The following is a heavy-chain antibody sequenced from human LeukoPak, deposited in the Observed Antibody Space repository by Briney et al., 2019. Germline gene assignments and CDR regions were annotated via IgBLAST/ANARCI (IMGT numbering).Heavy chain of an antibody. V-gene: IGHV1-8*03. Sequence: ASVKVSCKASGYTFTSYDINWVRQATGQGLEWMGWMYPNSGNTGYAQKFQGRVTITRNTSISTAYMELSSLRSEDTAVCYCARFVGGFDFWSGYYAFDAFDIWGQGTMVTVSS. D-gene: IGHD3-3*01. J-gene: IGHJ3*02. CDR3: ARFVGGFDFWSGYYAFDAFDI. CDR2: MYPNSGNT. CDR1: GYTFTSYD.